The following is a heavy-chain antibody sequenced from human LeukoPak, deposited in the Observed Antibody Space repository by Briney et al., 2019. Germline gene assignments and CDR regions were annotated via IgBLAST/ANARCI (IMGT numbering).Heavy chain of an antibody. D-gene: IGHD6-13*01. V-gene: IGHV3-9*01. CDR3: AKDPSFSSSWYYFDY. Sequence: PGGSLRLSCAASGFTFSSYGMHWVRQAPGKGLEWVSGISWNRGTINYADSVKGRFTISRDNAKNSLYLQMNSLRAEDTALYYCAKDPSFSSSWYYFDYWGQGTLVTVSS. CDR2: ISWNRGTI. J-gene: IGHJ4*02. CDR1: GFTFSSYG.